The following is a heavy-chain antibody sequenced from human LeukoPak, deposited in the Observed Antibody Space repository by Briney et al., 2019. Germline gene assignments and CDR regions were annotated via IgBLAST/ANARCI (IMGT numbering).Heavy chain of an antibody. V-gene: IGHV4-39*07. J-gene: IGHJ3*01. CDR1: GGSISSSSYY. CDR2: IYYSGST. CDR3: ARVSGSYEA. D-gene: IGHD1-26*01. Sequence: SETLSLTCTVSGGSISSSSYYWGWIRQPPGKGLEWIGSIYYSGSTYYNPSLKSRVTISVDTSKNQFSLKLSSVTAADTAVYYCARVSGSYEAWGQGTMVTVSS.